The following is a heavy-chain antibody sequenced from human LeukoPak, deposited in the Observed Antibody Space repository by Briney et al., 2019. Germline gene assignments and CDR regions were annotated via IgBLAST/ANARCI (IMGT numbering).Heavy chain of an antibody. CDR3: ARVQWLVEDY. V-gene: IGHV4-34*01. CDR1: GGSFSGYY. J-gene: IGHJ4*02. Sequence: SETLSLTCAVYGGSFSGYYWSWIRQPPGKGLEWIGEINHSGSTNYNPSLKSRVTISVDTSKNQFSLKLSSVTAADTAVYYCARVQWLVEDYWGQGTLVTVSS. D-gene: IGHD6-19*01. CDR2: INHSGST.